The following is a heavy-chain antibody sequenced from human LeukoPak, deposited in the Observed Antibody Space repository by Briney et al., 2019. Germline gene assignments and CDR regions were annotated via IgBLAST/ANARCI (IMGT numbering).Heavy chain of an antibody. CDR3: ARGFGSRQYYEDY. V-gene: IGHV1-2*02. Sequence: GASVKVSFKASGYTLTRYYMHRVRQAPGQGLEWMGWINPNSGGTNYAQKFQGRVTMTRDTSISTAYIELSRLRYDDTTVYYCARGFGSRQYYEDYWGQGTLVTVSS. CDR1: GYTLTRYY. D-gene: IGHD3-22*01. J-gene: IGHJ4*02. CDR2: INPNSGGT.